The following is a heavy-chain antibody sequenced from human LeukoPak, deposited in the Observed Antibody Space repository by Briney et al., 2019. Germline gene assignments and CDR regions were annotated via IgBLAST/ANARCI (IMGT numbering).Heavy chain of an antibody. Sequence: GGSLRLSCAASGFTFSSDAMSWGRQALGEGLEWVSAISGSGGSTYYADSVKGRFTISRDNSKNTLYLQMNSLRAEDTAVYYCAKDSARLARGEFDPWGQGTLVTVSS. V-gene: IGHV3-23*01. CDR3: AKDSARLARGEFDP. CDR2: ISGSGGST. CDR1: GFTFSSDA. J-gene: IGHJ5*02. D-gene: IGHD3-10*01.